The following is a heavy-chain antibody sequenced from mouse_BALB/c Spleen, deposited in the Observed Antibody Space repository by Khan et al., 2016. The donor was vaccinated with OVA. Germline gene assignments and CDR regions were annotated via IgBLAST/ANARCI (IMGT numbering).Heavy chain of an antibody. CDR3: ASHLTGSFAY. D-gene: IGHD4-1*01. V-gene: IGHV5-6*01. CDR1: GFTFSSYS. Sequence: EVMLVESGGDLVRPGGSLQLSCTASGFTFSSYSMSWVRQTPDKRLEWVATISSDGDYTYYPDNVKGRFTISRDNARNTLYLQMSSLESEDTAMYYCASHLTGSFAYWGQGTLVTVSA. J-gene: IGHJ3*01. CDR2: ISSDGDYT.